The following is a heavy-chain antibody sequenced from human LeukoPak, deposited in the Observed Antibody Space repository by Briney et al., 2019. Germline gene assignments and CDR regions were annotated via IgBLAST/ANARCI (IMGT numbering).Heavy chain of an antibody. Sequence: SETLSLTCAVYGGSFSGYYWSWIRQPPGKGLEWIAEINHSGSTNYNPSFKSRVTISVDTSKNQFSLKLSSVTAAYTAVYYCARGRIYVVVVPAAIRRHYYYMDVWGKGTTVTVSS. V-gene: IGHV4-34*01. CDR1: GGSFSGYY. CDR2: INHSGST. D-gene: IGHD2-2*01. CDR3: ARGRIYVVVVPAAIRRHYYYMDV. J-gene: IGHJ6*03.